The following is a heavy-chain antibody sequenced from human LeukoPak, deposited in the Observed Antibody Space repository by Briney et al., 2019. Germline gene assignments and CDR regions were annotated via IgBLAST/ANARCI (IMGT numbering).Heavy chain of an antibody. CDR1: GFTFSSYS. Sequence: SGGSLRLSCAASGFTFSSYSMNWVRQAPGKGLEWVSYISSSSSTIYYADSVKGRFTISRDNAKNSLYLQMNSLRAEDTAVYYCARDADIVVVPAAMPLDYWGQGTLVTVSS. CDR3: ARDADIVVVPAAMPLDY. CDR2: ISSSSSTI. D-gene: IGHD2-2*01. J-gene: IGHJ4*02. V-gene: IGHV3-48*01.